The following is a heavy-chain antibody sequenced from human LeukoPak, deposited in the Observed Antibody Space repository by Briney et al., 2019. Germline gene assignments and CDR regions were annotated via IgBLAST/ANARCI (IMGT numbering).Heavy chain of an antibody. V-gene: IGHV4-59*08. Sequence: PSETLSLTCNMSGDSLTSNFWSWIRQTPGKGLEWIGYVFHSGTTNYSPSLKSRVTISLDTSKKQIYLRLASVTAADTALYYCARRMATVTDAFDIWGRGTMVSVSS. CDR3: ARRMATVTDAFDI. J-gene: IGHJ3*02. D-gene: IGHD5-24*01. CDR1: GDSLTSNF. CDR2: VFHSGTT.